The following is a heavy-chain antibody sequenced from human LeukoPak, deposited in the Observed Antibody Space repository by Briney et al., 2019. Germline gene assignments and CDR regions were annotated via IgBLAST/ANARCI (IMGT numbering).Heavy chain of an antibody. D-gene: IGHD1-26*01. J-gene: IGHJ4*02. CDR1: GFSFNTYW. Sequence: GGSLRLSCAASGFSFNTYWMYWVRQVPEKGLVWVSRIKTDGGSTSYADSVKGRFTISRDNAKNTLYLQMNSLRAEDTAVYYCTTLYSGAMDYWGQGTLVTVSS. V-gene: IGHV3-74*01. CDR2: IKTDGGST. CDR3: TTLYSGAMDY.